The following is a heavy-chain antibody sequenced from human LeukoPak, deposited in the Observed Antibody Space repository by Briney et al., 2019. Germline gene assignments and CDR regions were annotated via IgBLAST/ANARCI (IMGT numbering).Heavy chain of an antibody. CDR2: ISAYNGKT. Sequence: ASLKPSCKPARYTVTTYVVTSGRQSAGQGLEWMGWISAYNGKTNYAPKLQGRVNMNPDTSTRTAYMELRSVRSEDTAVYYCARDDYWGQGTLVTVSS. V-gene: IGHV1-18*01. J-gene: IGHJ4*02. CDR3: ARDDY. CDR1: RYTVTTYV.